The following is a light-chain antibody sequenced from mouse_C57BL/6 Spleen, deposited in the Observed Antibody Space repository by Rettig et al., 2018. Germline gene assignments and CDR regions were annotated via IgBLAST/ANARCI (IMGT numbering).Light chain of an antibody. CDR3: HQWSSYPPT. V-gene: IGKV4-79*01. J-gene: IGKJ1*01. CDR1: SSVSSSY. CDR2: STS. Sequence: LTQSPAIMSASPGEKVTLTCSASSSVSSSYLYWYQQKPGSSPKLWIYSTSNLASGVPARFSGSGSGTSYSLTISSMEAEDAASYFCHQWSSYPPTFGGGTKLEIK.